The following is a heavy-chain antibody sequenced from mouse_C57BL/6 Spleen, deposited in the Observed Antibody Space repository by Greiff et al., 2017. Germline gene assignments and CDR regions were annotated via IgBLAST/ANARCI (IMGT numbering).Heavy chain of an antibody. CDR3: ARTGPPYGGFAY. V-gene: IGHV2-2*01. CDR2: IWSGGST. CDR1: GFSLTSYG. J-gene: IGHJ3*01. D-gene: IGHD1-1*01. Sequence: QVQLQQSGPGLVQPSQSLSITCTVSGFSLTSYGVHWVRQSPGKGLEWLGVIWSGGSTDYNAAFMSRLSISKDNSKSQVFFKMNSLQADDTAIYYCARTGPPYGGFAYWGQGTLVTVSA.